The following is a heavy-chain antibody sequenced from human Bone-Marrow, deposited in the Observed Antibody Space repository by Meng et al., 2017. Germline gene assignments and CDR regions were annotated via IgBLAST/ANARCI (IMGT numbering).Heavy chain of an antibody. J-gene: IGHJ4*02. Sequence: QVQLQQWGAGLLKPSETLSRTCAVYGGSFSGYDWSWIRQPPGKGLEWLGQINHSGSTNDNPSLKSRVTISIDTSRNQLSLKLSSVTAADTAVYYCRLAYCMGDCVDYWGQGTLVTVSS. CDR1: GGSFSGYD. CDR2: INHSGST. CDR3: RLAYCMGDCVDY. V-gene: IGHV4-34*01. D-gene: IGHD2-21*01.